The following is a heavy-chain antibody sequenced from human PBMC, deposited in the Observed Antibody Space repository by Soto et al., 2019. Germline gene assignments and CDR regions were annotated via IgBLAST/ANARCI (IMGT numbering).Heavy chain of an antibody. J-gene: IGHJ4*02. CDR3: ARDRRWGVRGDSLGY. Sequence: EVQLVESGGGLVKPGGSLRLSCAASGFTFSSHSMNWVRQAPGKGLEWVSSITSSSIYTYYADSVKGRFTISRDNAKNSLYLQMNSLRPEDTAVYFCARDRRWGVRGDSLGYWGQGSQVIVSS. D-gene: IGHD3-10*01. V-gene: IGHV3-21*01. CDR1: GFTFSSHS. CDR2: ITSSSIYT.